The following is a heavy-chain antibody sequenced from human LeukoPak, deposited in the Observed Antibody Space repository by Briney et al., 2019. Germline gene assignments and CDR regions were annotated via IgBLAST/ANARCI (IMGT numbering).Heavy chain of an antibody. CDR1: SYTFTSYG. Sequence: ASVTVSFKASSYTFTSYGFSWVRQAPGPGLEWMGWISAYNGNTTYAQKPQGRVTTTTDTSTSTAYMELRSLRSDDTAVYYCARYDSMGYWGQGTLVTVSS. V-gene: IGHV1-18*01. CDR2: ISAYNGNT. J-gene: IGHJ4*02. CDR3: ARYDSMGY. D-gene: IGHD3-22*01.